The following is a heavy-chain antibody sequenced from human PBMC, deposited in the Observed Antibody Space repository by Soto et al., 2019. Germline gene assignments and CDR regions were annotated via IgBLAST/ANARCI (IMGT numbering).Heavy chain of an antibody. D-gene: IGHD6-6*01. CDR2: ISGSGGST. CDR1: GFTFSSYA. CDR3: AKEKYSSSSLGTDY. Sequence: GSLRLSCAASGFTFSSYAMSWVRHAPGKGLEWVSAISGSGGSTYYADSVKGRFTISRDNSKNTLYLQMNSLRAEDTAVYYCAKEKYSSSSLGTDYWGQGTLVTVSS. V-gene: IGHV3-23*01. J-gene: IGHJ4*02.